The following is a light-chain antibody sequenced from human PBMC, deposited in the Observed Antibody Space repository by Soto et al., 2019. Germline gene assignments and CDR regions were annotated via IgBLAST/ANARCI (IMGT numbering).Light chain of an antibody. Sequence: EIFLTQSPDTLSLSPGERSTLTCRASQSVTIYIAWTPPRPGQAPRPLIYAASNRATGVPARFSGSRSGTDFTLTNSDLEPADFGLYDCEQRHNWPITFGQGTRLEIK. CDR3: EQRHNWPIT. CDR2: AAS. J-gene: IGKJ5*01. CDR1: QSVTIY. V-gene: IGKV3-11*01.